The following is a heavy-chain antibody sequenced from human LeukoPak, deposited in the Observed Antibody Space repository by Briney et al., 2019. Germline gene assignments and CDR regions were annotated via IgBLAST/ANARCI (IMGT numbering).Heavy chain of an antibody. J-gene: IGHJ4*02. CDR3: AREFSGYDFDC. V-gene: IGHV4-34*01. Sequence: SETLSLTCAVYGGSFSGYYWSWIRQSPGKGLEWFGEINHSGRTNYNPSLKSRVTISVDTSKNQFTLKRSSVTAADTAVYYCAREFSGYDFDCWGQGTLVTVSS. D-gene: IGHD5-12*01. CDR1: GGSFSGYY. CDR2: INHSGRT.